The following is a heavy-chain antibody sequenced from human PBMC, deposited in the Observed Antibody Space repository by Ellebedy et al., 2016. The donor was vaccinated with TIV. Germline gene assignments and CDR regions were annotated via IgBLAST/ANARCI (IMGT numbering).Heavy chain of an antibody. CDR1: GFTFSSYG. Sequence: GESLKISCAASGFTFSSYGMHWVRQAPGKGLEWVAFIRYDGSNKYYADSVKGRFTISRDNSKNSLYLQMNSLRAEDTAVYYCARDFTPLTNWGQGTMVTVSS. CDR2: IRYDGSNK. V-gene: IGHV3-30*02. D-gene: IGHD3-3*01. CDR3: ARDFTPLTN. J-gene: IGHJ3*01.